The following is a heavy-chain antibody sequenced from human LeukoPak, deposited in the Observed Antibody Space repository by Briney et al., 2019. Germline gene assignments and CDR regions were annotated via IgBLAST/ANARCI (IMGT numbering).Heavy chain of an antibody. CDR1: GFTFSSYG. V-gene: IGHV3-23*01. D-gene: IGHD3-3*01. Sequence: GGSLRLSCAASGFTFSSYGMNWVRQAPGKGLEWLSGISGSGTSTYYADSVKGRFTISRDNSKNTLYLQMNSLRAEDTAVYYCAKVAPEKYYDFWSGYQEIDYWGQGTLVTVSS. CDR3: AKVAPEKYYDFWSGYQEIDY. J-gene: IGHJ4*02. CDR2: ISGSGTST.